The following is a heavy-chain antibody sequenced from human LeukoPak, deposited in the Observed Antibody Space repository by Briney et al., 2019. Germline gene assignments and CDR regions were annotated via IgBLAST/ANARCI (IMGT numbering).Heavy chain of an antibody. CDR3: ASPSPTIVVVVAATRGMDV. CDR2: ISGSGGST. Sequence: GWSLRLSCAASGFTISSYAMSWVRQAPGKGLEWVSTISGSGGSTYYADSVKGRFTISRDNSKNTLYLEMNSLRAEDTAVYYCASPSPTIVVVVAATRGMDVWGQGTTVTVSS. D-gene: IGHD2-15*01. J-gene: IGHJ6*02. CDR1: GFTISSYA. V-gene: IGHV3-23*01.